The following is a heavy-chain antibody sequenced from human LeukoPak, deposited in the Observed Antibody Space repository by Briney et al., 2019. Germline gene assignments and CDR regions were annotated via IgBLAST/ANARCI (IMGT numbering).Heavy chain of an antibody. V-gene: IGHV3-23*01. CDR2: VSGGGGIT. Sequence: GGSLRLSCEASGFTFSSCAMNWVRQAPGKGLEWVAGVSGGGGITHYADSVRGRFTISRDNSKSTLHLQINSLRAEDTAIYYCAKDPTDFDSSGQTYFDCWGQGTLVTVSS. CDR3: AKDPTDFDSSGQTYFDC. J-gene: IGHJ4*02. CDR1: GFTFSSCA. D-gene: IGHD3-22*01.